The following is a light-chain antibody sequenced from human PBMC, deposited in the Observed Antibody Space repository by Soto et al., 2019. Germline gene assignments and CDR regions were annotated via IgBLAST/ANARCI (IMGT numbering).Light chain of an antibody. CDR1: QSISRY. CDR3: QQYGCSPPT. CDR2: GAS. V-gene: IGKV3-20*01. Sequence: EIVLTQTPGTLSLSPGERTTLSCRASQSISRYLDWYQQKPGQXPRXXIYGASSRATGTPDRFSGSVYGTAGNLNLHRLETEDGTLDECQQYGCSPPTFGQGTKVDIK. J-gene: IGKJ1*01.